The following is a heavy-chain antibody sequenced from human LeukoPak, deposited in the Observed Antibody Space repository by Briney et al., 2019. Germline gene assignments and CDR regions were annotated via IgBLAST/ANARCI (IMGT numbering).Heavy chain of an antibody. J-gene: IGHJ4*02. Sequence: GGSLRLSCAASGFTFSTHTMSWVRQAPGKGLEWVSALWGNNKNIYYADSVKGRFTISRDNSGNMVCLQMSDLRVEDTAVYYCAKDLKPDSGYDVDHWGQGTLVTVSS. V-gene: IGHV3-23*01. D-gene: IGHD5-12*01. CDR2: LWGNNKNI. CDR3: AKDLKPDSGYDVDH. CDR1: GFTFSTHT.